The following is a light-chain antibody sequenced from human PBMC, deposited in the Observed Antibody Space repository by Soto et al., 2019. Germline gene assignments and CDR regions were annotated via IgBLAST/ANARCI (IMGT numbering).Light chain of an antibody. CDR1: QSVSSSY. CDR3: RKYGTSSTRT. Sequence: ELTQCPCTLSLSPGERATLSCRASQSVSSSYLAWYLQKPGQTPRLLXXGAXSRATAIPERFSGSGSGRDFALNLSRLEPEAFVAYYCRKYGTSSTRTFGGGTKVDIK. V-gene: IGKV3-20*01. CDR2: GAX. J-gene: IGKJ4*01.